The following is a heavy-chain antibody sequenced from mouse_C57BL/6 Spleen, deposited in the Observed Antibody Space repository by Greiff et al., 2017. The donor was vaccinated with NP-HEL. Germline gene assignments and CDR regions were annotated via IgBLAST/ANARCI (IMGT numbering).Heavy chain of an antibody. CDR2: IDPDSGGT. D-gene: IGHD2-4*01. CDR1: GYTFTSYW. CDR3: ARGREGYDYEVAYFDV. Sequence: QVQLQQPGAELVKPGASVKLSCKASGYTFTSYWMHWVKQRPGRGLEWIGRIDPDSGGTKYNEKFKSKATLTVDKSSSTAYMQLSSLTSEDSAVYYCARGREGYDYEVAYFDVWGTGTTVTVSS. J-gene: IGHJ1*03. V-gene: IGHV1-72*01.